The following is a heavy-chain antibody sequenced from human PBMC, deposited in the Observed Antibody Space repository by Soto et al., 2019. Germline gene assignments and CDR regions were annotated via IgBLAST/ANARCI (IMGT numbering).Heavy chain of an antibody. V-gene: IGHV3-23*01. Sequence: PGGSLRLSCTASGFTFSSYAMSWVRQAPGKGLEWVSAITGSGGSTYYADSVKGRFTISRDNAKNSLYLQMNSLRAEDTAVYYCARDGIGITFGGVIAISGFDYWGQGTLVTVSS. CDR3: ARDGIGITFGGVIAISGFDY. CDR1: GFTFSSYA. CDR2: ITGSGGST. D-gene: IGHD3-16*02. J-gene: IGHJ4*02.